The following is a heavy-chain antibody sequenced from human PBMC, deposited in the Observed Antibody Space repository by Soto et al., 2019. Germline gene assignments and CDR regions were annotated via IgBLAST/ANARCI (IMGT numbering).Heavy chain of an antibody. J-gene: IGHJ4*02. CDR1: GGSISGYY. D-gene: IGHD2-21*02. CDR3: ARTYCGGDCHSPFDY. CDR2: IYYSGST. Sequence: SETLSLTCTVSGGSISGYYWSWVRQPPGKGLEWIGYIYYSGSTNYNPSLKSRVTISVDTSKNQFSLKLSSVTAADTAVYYCARTYCGGDCHSPFDYWGQGTLVTVSS. V-gene: IGHV4-59*01.